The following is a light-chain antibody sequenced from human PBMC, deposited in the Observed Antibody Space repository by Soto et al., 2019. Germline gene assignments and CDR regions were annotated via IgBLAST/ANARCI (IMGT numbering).Light chain of an antibody. J-gene: IGKJ4*01. Sequence: EIVLTQSPGTLSLSPGERATLSCRASQSVSNNYLAWYQQKPGQAPRLLIYGASNRATGIPDRFSGSGSGTDFTLTISRLEPEDFAVYYCQQFDNSRLTFGGGTKVDI. V-gene: IGKV3-20*01. CDR3: QQFDNSRLT. CDR1: QSVSNNY. CDR2: GAS.